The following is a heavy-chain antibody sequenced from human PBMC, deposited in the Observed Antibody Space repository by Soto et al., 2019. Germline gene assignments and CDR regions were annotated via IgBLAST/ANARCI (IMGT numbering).Heavy chain of an antibody. Sequence: GGSPRLSCAASGFTFSSYAIIWVRQAPGKGLEWVSAISGSGATTYYADSVKGRFTISRDNSKNTLYVQMKSLRAEDTAVYYCAKGHHYFGSGTYYFDYWGQGTLVTVSS. D-gene: IGHD3-10*01. CDR2: ISGSGATT. J-gene: IGHJ4*02. V-gene: IGHV3-23*01. CDR3: AKGHHYFGSGTYYFDY. CDR1: GFTFSSYA.